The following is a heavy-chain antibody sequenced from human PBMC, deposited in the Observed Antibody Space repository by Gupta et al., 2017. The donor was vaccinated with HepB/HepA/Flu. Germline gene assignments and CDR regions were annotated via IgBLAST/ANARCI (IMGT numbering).Heavy chain of an antibody. J-gene: IGHJ4*02. CDR3: ARDPRPIGKGGFWSGYYED. CDR1: RYPFAGSY. Sequence: QVQLVQSGAEVKNPGASVKVSCKASRYPFAGSYLHWVRQAPGQGPEWMGWNNPNNGGTDSAQKFQGRVTMTRDMSISKVYMDLNKLTSDDSAVYYCARDPRPIGKGGFWSGYYEDWGQGTLLTVSS. D-gene: IGHD3-3*01. V-gene: IGHV1-2*02. CDR2: NNPNNGGT.